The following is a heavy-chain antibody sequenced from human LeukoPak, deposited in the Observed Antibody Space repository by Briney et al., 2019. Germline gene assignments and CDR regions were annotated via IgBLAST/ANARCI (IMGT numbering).Heavy chain of an antibody. CDR3: ARGSSSGAYYFDY. V-gene: IGHV1-46*01. Sequence: ASVKVSCKASGYTFSNFYMNWVRQAPGQGLEWMGILNPSGGSTRYAQKFQGRVTMTRDPSTSTVYMELSSLRSEDTAVYYCARGSSSGAYYFDYWGQGALVTVSS. CDR2: LNPSGGST. D-gene: IGHD3-22*01. J-gene: IGHJ4*02. CDR1: GYTFSNFY.